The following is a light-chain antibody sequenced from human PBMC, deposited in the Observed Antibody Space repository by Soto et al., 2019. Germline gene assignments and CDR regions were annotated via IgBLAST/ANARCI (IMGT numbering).Light chain of an antibody. CDR1: SNDIGAYNY. J-gene: IGLJ1*01. V-gene: IGLV2-8*01. CDR3: SSYAGRETGV. CDR2: EVL. Sequence: QSALTQPPAASGSPGQSVTISCTGTSNDIGAYNYVSWYQQRPGKAPKLLIYEVLRRPSGVPDRFSASKSGNTASLTVSGLQPEDEADYYCSSYAGRETGVFGTGTKLTVL.